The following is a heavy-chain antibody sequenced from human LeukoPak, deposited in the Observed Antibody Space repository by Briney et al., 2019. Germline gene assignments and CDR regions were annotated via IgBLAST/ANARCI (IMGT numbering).Heavy chain of an antibody. V-gene: IGHV3-74*01. CDR2: INSDGSST. D-gene: IGHD6-13*01. CDR3: ARANIAAARLSPLDY. J-gene: IGHJ4*02. CDR1: GFTFSSYW. Sequence: GGSLRLSCAASGFTFSSYWMHWVRQAPGKGLVWVSRINSDGSSTSYADSVKGRFTISRDNAKNTLYLQMNSLRAEDTAVYYCARANIAAARLSPLDYWGQGTLVAVSS.